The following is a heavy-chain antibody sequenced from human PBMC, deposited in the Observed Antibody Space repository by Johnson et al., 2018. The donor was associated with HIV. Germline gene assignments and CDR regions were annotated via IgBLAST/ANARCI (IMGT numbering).Heavy chain of an antibody. CDR1: GFTFSSYG. V-gene: IGHV3-30*02. CDR2: IRNDGSNE. CDR3: ARAPEVRGIDAFDI. Sequence: QVQLVESGGGVVQPGGSLRLSCAASGFTFSSYGLHWVRQAPGKGLQWVAFIRNDGSNEYYADSVKGRFTISRDNAKNSLYLQMNILTAEDTAVYYCARAPEVRGIDAFDIWGQGTMVTVSS. D-gene: IGHD3-10*01. J-gene: IGHJ3*02.